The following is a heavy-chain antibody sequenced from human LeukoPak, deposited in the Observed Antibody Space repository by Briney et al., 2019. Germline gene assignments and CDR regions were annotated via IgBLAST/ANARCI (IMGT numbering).Heavy chain of an antibody. Sequence: GSSVKVTCKASGGTFISYAISWVRQAPGQGLEWMGGIIPIFGTANYAQKFQGRVTITADESTSTAYMELSSLRSEDTAVYYCARDSSSWLDNWFDPWGQGTLVTVSS. J-gene: IGHJ5*02. CDR2: IIPIFGTA. D-gene: IGHD6-13*01. CDR1: GGTFISYA. CDR3: ARDSSSWLDNWFDP. V-gene: IGHV1-69*01.